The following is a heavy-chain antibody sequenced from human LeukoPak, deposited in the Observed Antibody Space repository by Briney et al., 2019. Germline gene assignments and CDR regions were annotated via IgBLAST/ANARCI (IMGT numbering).Heavy chain of an antibody. J-gene: IGHJ5*02. V-gene: IGHV3-13*04. CDR1: GFTFINYD. CDR2: IGFAGDT. CDR3: SKTVGERWAWYDH. Sequence: PGGSLRLSCAASGFTFINYDMQWVGHAPGKGLECVSGIGFAGDTYYAASVKGRFSISRENTKNSLYLQMNSLGAGDTAVYYCSKTVGERWAWYDHWGQGTLVTVSS. D-gene: IGHD4-17*01.